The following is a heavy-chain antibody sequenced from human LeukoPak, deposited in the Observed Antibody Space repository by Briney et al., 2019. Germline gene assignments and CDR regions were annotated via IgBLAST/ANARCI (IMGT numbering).Heavy chain of an antibody. CDR2: IAYNGAT. V-gene: IGHV4-39*01. CDR1: GVSFGSNSYY. Sequence: SETLSLTCSVSGVSFGSNSYYWVWIRQPPGKGLEWIGSIAYNGATYYNSSLRTRVTISKDTPKNKFSLTLTSMTAADAGVYCWARPSGMWDSSRVIYSWRPGNPGPVSP. J-gene: IGHJ6*01. CDR3: ARPSGMWDSSRVIYS. D-gene: IGHD6-13*01.